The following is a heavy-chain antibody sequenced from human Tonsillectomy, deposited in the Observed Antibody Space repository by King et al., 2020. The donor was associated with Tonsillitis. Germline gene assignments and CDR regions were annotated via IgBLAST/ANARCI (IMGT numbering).Heavy chain of an antibody. CDR3: AKDGGTYYPIYSFDY. CDR2: IYSGGSST. Sequence: VQLVESGGGLVQPGGSLRLSCAASGFTFRSYPMSWVRQAPGKGLEWVSLIYSGGSSTYYADSVKGRFTISRDNSKNTLYLQMNSLRAEDTAIYYCAKDGGTYYPIYSFDYWGQGTLVTVSS. J-gene: IGHJ4*02. V-gene: IGHV3-23*03. CDR1: GFTFRSYP. D-gene: IGHD1-26*01.